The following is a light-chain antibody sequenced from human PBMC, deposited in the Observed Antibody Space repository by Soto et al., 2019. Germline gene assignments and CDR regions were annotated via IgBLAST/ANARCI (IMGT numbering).Light chain of an antibody. CDR2: WAS. J-gene: IGKJ1*01. V-gene: IGKV4-1*01. CDR3: QQYGSSGT. CDR1: QIVLYSSNNRNY. Sequence: DIVMTQSPDSLAVSLGERATLNCNSSQIVLYSSNNRNYLVWYQQKPGQPPKLLISWASTRESGVPDRFSGSGSGTDFTLTISRLEPEDFAVYYCQQYGSSGTFGQGTKVDIK.